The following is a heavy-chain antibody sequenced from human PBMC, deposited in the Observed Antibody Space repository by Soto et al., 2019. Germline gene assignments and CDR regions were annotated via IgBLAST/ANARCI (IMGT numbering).Heavy chain of an antibody. CDR2: ISGRGDGT. Sequence: EVQLLESGGGLVQPGGSLRLSCVASGFKFSTYAMAWVRQAPGKGLEWVSSISGRGDGTYQPVFGKGRFTISRDNSRNTLDLQLNGLRAEDTALYYCAKAFDASGYTYERAFDYWGQGTLVTVSS. V-gene: IGHV3-23*01. CDR1: GFKFSTYA. D-gene: IGHD3-22*01. J-gene: IGHJ4*02. CDR3: AKAFDASGYTYERAFDY.